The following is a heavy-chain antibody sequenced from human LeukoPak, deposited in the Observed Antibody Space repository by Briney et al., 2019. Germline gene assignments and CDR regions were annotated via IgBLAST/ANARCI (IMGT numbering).Heavy chain of an antibody. CDR2: IYPGDSDT. CDR3: ARRGEAMGLFDY. D-gene: IGHD5-18*01. V-gene: IGHV5-51*01. J-gene: IGHJ4*02. CDR1: GYSITSYW. Sequence: GESLKISCKASGYSITSYWIGWVRQMPGKGLEWMGIIYPGDSDTRYSPSFQGQVTISADKSINTAYLQWSSLRAADTAIYYCARRGEAMGLFDYWGQGTLVTVSS.